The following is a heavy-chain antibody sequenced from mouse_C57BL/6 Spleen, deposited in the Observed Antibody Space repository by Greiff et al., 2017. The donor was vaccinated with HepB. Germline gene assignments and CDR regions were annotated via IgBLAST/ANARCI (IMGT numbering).Heavy chain of an antibody. J-gene: IGHJ3*01. CDR2: IHPNSGST. CDR3: ARYAHDGSLRAWFAD. CDR1: GYTFTSYW. Sequence: QVQLQQPGAELVKPGASVKLSCKASGYTFTSYWMHWVKQRPGQGLEWIGMIHPNSGSTNYNEKFKSKATLTVDKSSSTAYMQLSSLTSEDSAVYYCARYAHDGSLRAWFADWGQGTLVTVSA. V-gene: IGHV1-64*01. D-gene: IGHD2-3*01.